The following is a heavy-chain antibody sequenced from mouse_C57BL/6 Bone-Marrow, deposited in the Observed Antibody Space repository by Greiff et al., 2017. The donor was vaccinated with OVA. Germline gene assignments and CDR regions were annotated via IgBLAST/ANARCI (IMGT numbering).Heavy chain of an antibody. CDR2: IYPGSGST. J-gene: IGHJ2*01. V-gene: IGHV1-55*01. Sequence: QVQLQQPGAELVKPGASVKMSCKASGYTFTSYWITWVKQRPGQGLEWIGDIYPGSGSTNYNEKFKSKATLTVDTSSSTAYMQLSSLTSEDSAVYYCARKGITTVVAPLYYFDYWGQGTTLTVSS. D-gene: IGHD1-1*01. CDR3: ARKGITTVVAPLYYFDY. CDR1: GYTFTSYW.